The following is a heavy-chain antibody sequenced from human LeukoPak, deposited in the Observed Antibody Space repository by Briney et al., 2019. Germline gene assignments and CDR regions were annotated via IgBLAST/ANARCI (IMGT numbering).Heavy chain of an antibody. V-gene: IGHV4-39*01. CDR3: ARRGYCSGGSCYVSY. J-gene: IGHJ4*02. CDR1: GGSISSSNYY. Sequence: SETLSLTCTVSGGSISSSNYYWDWIRQPPGKGLEWIGSIYYSGNTYYNPSLKSRVTISVDTSKNQFSLKLNSVTAADTAVYYCARRGYCSGGSCYVSYWGQGTLVIVSS. CDR2: IYYSGNT. D-gene: IGHD2-15*01.